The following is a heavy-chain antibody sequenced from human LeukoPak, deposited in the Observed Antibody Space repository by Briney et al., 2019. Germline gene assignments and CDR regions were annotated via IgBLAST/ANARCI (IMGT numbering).Heavy chain of an antibody. Sequence: GGSLRLSCAASGFTFSRSWIHWVRQAPGKGLVWVSRINSDGSSTSYADSVKGRFTISRDNAKNTVYLQMNSLRAEDTAVYYCAREEGTLVRGLTEERNWFDPWGQGTLVTVSS. CDR2: INSDGSST. J-gene: IGHJ5*02. D-gene: IGHD3-10*01. CDR3: AREEGTLVRGLTEERNWFDP. V-gene: IGHV3-74*01. CDR1: GFTFSRSW.